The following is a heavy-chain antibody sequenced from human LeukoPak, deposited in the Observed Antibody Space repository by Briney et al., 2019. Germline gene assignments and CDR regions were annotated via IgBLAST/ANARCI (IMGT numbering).Heavy chain of an antibody. CDR2: INHSGST. J-gene: IGHJ5*02. D-gene: IGHD6-19*01. V-gene: IGHV4-34*01. CDR3: ARKLGRIGAVAARGWFDP. CDR1: GGSFSGYY. Sequence: SETLSLTCAVYGGSFSGYYWSWIRQPPGKGLEWIGEINHSGSTNYNPSLKSRVTISVDTSKNQFSLKLSSVTAADTAVYYCARKLGRIGAVAARGWFDPWGQGTLVTVSS.